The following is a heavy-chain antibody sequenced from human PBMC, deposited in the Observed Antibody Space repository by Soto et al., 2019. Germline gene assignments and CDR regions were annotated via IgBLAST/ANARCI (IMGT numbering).Heavy chain of an antibody. D-gene: IGHD3-10*01. J-gene: IGHJ6*02. Sequence: SETLSLTCSVSGVSISIGGYFWSWIRQHPGKGLEWIGHIFYNGSTYYNPSLKSRVTISVDTSENHFSLRLTSVTAADTAVYFCATDEYYGSEIDFYYYAMDVWGQGTTVTVS. V-gene: IGHV4-31*03. CDR3: ATDEYYGSEIDFYYYAMDV. CDR1: GVSISIGGYF. CDR2: IFYNGST.